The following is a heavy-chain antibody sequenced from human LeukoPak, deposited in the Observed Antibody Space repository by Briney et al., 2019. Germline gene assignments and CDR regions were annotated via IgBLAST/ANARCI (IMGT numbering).Heavy chain of an antibody. V-gene: IGHV3-9*03. CDR1: GFTFDDYA. D-gene: IGHD3-3*01. J-gene: IGHJ3*02. Sequence: GGSLRLSSAASGFTFDDYAMHWVRQAPGKGLEWVSGISWNSGSIGYADSVKGRFTISRDNAKNSLYLQMNSLRAEDMALYYCAKGGFLEWTSSTFDIWGQGTMVTVSS. CDR3: AKGGFLEWTSSTFDI. CDR2: ISWNSGSI.